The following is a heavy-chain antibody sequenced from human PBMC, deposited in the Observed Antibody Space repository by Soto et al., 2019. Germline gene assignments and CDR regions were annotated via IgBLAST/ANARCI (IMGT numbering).Heavy chain of an antibody. CDR1: GGSISSYY. D-gene: IGHD6-6*01. V-gene: IGHV4-59*08. CDR2: IYYSGST. J-gene: IGHJ4*02. Sequence: SETLSLTCTVSGGSISSYYWSWIRQPPGKGLEWIGYIYYSGSTNYNPSLKSRVTISVDTSKNQFSLKLSSVTAADTAVYYCARRGEQLVYFYYWGQGTLVTVSS. CDR3: ARRGEQLVYFYY.